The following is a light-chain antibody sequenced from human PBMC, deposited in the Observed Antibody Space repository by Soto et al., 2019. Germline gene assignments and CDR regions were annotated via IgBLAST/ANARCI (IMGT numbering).Light chain of an antibody. J-gene: IGKJ1*01. CDR2: TIF. CDR1: QSISRY. CDR3: LQYETYWT. Sequence: DSQMTQSPSALAASVGDRVTITCRASQSISRYLNWYQQRPGDAPKLLIHTIFNLQSGVPSRFSGSGSGTEFTLTISSLQPDDFATYYCLQYETYWTFGQGTKVDI. V-gene: IGKV1-39*01.